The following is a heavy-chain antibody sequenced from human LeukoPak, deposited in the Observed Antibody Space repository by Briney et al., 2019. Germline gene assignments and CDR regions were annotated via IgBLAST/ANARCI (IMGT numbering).Heavy chain of an antibody. Sequence: PGGSLRLSCAASGFTFSSYTMSWVRQAPGKGLEWVSAISGRRDSTYYAGFVKGRFTISRDNSKSTLYLQMNSLRADDTAVYHCANISWNDLNWFDPWGQGTLVTVSS. CDR1: GFTFSSYT. J-gene: IGHJ5*02. V-gene: IGHV3-23*01. CDR2: ISGRRDST. CDR3: ANISWNDLNWFDP. D-gene: IGHD1-1*01.